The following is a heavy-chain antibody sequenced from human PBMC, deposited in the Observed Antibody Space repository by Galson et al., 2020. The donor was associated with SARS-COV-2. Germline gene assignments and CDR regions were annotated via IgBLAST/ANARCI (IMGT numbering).Heavy chain of an antibody. CDR1: GGSISSYY. Sequence: SEPLSLTCIVSGGSISSYYWTWIRQPPGKELEWIGYIYYSGSTNYNPSLKSRVTISLDTSKKQFSLQLSSVTAADTAVYYCARGYDGSGSDWFDPWGQGTLVTVSS. CDR2: IYYSGST. J-gene: IGHJ5*02. V-gene: IGHV4-59*01. CDR3: ARGYDGSGSDWFDP. D-gene: IGHD3-22*01.